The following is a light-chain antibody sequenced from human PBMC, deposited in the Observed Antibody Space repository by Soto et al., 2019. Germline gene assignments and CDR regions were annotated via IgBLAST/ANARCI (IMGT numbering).Light chain of an antibody. V-gene: IGKV1-39*01. CDR1: QSISSY. J-gene: IGKJ1*01. CDR2: AAS. Sequence: DIQMTQSPSSLSASVGDRVIITCRASQSISSYLNWYQQKPGKAPKLLIYAASSLQSGVPSRFSGSGSGTDFTLTISSLHPEDFTTYFCQQSYSTPRTFGQGTKVEIK. CDR3: QQSYSTPRT.